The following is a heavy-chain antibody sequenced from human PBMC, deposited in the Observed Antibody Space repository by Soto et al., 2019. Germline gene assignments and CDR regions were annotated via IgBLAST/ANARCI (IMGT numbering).Heavy chain of an antibody. V-gene: IGHV4-31*03. D-gene: IGHD3-22*01. J-gene: IGHJ4*02. CDR1: GGSISSGGYY. Sequence: PSETLSLTCTVSGGSISSGGYYWSWIRQHPGKGLEWIGYIYYSGSTYYNPSLKSRVTISVDTSKNQFSLKLSSVTAADTAVYYCAREYYYDSTYFDYWGQGTLVTVAS. CDR3: AREYYYDSTYFDY. CDR2: IYYSGST.